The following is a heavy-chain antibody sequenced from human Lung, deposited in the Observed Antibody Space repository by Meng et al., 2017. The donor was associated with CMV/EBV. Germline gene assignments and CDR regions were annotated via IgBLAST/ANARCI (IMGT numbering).Heavy chain of an antibody. V-gene: IGHV3-30*02. CDR2: IQYDGSDK. D-gene: IGHD3-10*01. J-gene: IGHJ4*02. CDR3: HLSGHTNFDF. Sequence: GGSLRLSCETSGFTFSRYGIHWVRQAPGKGLEWVTFIQYDGSDKYYADSVKGRFTISRDNSKNTLYLQLSSLRTEDTAMYYCHLSGHTNFDFWGQGTLVTVSS. CDR1: GFTFSRYG.